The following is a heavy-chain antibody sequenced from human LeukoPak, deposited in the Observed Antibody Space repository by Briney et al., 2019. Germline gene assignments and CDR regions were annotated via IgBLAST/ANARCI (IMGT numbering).Heavy chain of an antibody. D-gene: IGHD3-3*01. J-gene: IGHJ6*02. CDR3: ASRDYDFWSGPPYYYYGMDV. Sequence: GGSLRLSCAASGFTFSSYAMSWVRQAPGKGLEWVSAISGSGGSTYYADSVKGRFTISRDNPKNTLYLQMNSLRAEDTAVYYCASRDYDFWSGPPYYYYGMDVWGQGTTVTVSS. CDR1: GFTFSSYA. V-gene: IGHV3-23*01. CDR2: ISGSGGST.